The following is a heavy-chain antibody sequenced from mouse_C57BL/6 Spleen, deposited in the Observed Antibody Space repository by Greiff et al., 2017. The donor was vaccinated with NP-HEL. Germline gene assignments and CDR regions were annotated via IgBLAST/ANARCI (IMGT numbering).Heavy chain of an antibody. CDR1: GFNIKNTY. CDR2: IDPANGNT. V-gene: IGHV14-3*01. Sequence: EVQLQQSVAELVRPGASVKLSCTASGFNIKNTYMHWVKQRPEQGLEWIGRIDPANGNTKYAPQFQGKATITADTSSNTAYLQLSSLTSEDTAIYYCAREEYRFYGSSPYFDYWGQGTTLTVSS. J-gene: IGHJ2*01. D-gene: IGHD1-1*01. CDR3: AREEYRFYGSSPYFDY.